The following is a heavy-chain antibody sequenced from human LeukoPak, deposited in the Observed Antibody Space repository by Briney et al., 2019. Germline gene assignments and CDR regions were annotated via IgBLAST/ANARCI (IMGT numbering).Heavy chain of an antibody. CDR1: GFTFSSYW. Sequence: GGSLRLSCAASGFTFSSYWMSWVRQAPGKGLEWVANIKQDGGEKYYVDSVKGRFTTSRDNAKNSLYLQMNSLRAEDTALYYCARDRGGIYYDVVDYWGQGTLVTVSS. V-gene: IGHV3-7*01. D-gene: IGHD1-26*01. CDR2: IKQDGGEK. CDR3: ARDRGGIYYDVVDY. J-gene: IGHJ4*02.